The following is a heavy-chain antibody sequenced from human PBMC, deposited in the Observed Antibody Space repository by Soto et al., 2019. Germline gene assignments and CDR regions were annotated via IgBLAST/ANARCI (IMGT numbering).Heavy chain of an antibody. V-gene: IGHV3-23*01. CDR3: AKDRCSGGSCDSWDS. CDR2: ISGSGGRI. Sequence: EVQVLESGGGLVQPGGSLRLSCTASGFTFNRYAMSWVRQAPGKGLEWVLVISGSGGRIYYAESVKGRFTISRDNSMNMLYLQMNSLRVEDTAVYYCAKDRCSGGSCDSWDSWGQGTPVTVSS. J-gene: IGHJ4*02. D-gene: IGHD2-15*01. CDR1: GFTFNRYA.